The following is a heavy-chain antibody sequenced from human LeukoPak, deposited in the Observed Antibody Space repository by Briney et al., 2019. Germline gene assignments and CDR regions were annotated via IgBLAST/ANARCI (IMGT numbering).Heavy chain of an antibody. V-gene: IGHV3-23*01. CDR1: GFNFINCP. CDR2: IGANGDT. D-gene: IGHD1-1*01. Sequence: PGGSLRLSCAASGFNFINCPMTWFRQAPGKGLDWVSFIGANGDTNYAESAKDRFTISRDNSKRTLFLEMHSLRVEDTAVYYCARWNRMANREFFDWGQGTLVVVAS. CDR3: ARWNRMANREFFD. J-gene: IGHJ4*02.